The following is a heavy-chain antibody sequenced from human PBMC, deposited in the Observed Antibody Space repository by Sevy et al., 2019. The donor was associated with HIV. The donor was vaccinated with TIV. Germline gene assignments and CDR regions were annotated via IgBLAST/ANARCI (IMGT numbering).Heavy chain of an antibody. CDR3: AREGCTKPHDY. D-gene: IGHD2-8*01. CDR1: GFDFSIYS. V-gene: IGHV3-23*01. J-gene: IGHJ4*02. CDR2: LSFGCGKI. Sequence: GGSLRLSCAASGFDFSIYSMSWVRQAPGRGMEWVSTLSFGCGKINYADSVKGRFTISRDNSKSSVYLQMNNMRVEDTAVYYCAREGCTKPHDYWGQGTLVTVSS.